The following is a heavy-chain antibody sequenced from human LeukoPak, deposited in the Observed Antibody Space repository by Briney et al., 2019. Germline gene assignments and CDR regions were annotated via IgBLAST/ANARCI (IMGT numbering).Heavy chain of an antibody. CDR1: GFNFNMYA. Sequence: GGSLRLSCAASGFNFNMYAIHWVRQAPGKGLEWLGVISYDGKYKHSADSVKGRLTISRDNSKNTAFLQLNTPGPEDTALYYCAGGYTFGWFYFEYWGHGTLVTVSS. CDR2: ISYDGKYK. V-gene: IGHV3-30*03. CDR3: AGGYTFGWFYFEY. J-gene: IGHJ4*01. D-gene: IGHD3-9*01.